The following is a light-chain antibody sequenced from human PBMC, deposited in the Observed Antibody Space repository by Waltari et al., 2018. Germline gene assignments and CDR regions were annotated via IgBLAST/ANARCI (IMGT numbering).Light chain of an antibody. CDR3: AAWDNSLSAWV. CDR2: RNS. J-gene: IGLJ3*02. V-gene: IGLV1-47*01. CDR1: SSNLGSNP. Sequence: QSVLTQPPSASGTPGQRVTISCSGSSSNLGSNPVYWYQHLPGTAPKLLIYRNSQRTSGVPGRLSGCKSGTSASLAMSGLRSEDEADYYCAAWDNSLSAWVFGGGTKLTVL.